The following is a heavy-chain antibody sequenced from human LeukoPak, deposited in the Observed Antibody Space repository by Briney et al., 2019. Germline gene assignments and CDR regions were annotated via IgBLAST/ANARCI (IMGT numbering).Heavy chain of an antibody. V-gene: IGHV3-23*01. J-gene: IGHJ6*03. CDR3: AKAGQYYYDSSGYSNYYYMDV. CDR1: GFTFSSYA. CDR2: ISGSGGST. Sequence: GGSLRLSCAASGFTFSSYAMSWVRQAPGKGLEWASAISGSGGSTYYADSVKGRFTISRDNSKNTLYLQMNSLRAEDTAVYYCAKAGQYYYDSSGYSNYYYMDVWGKGTTVTVSS. D-gene: IGHD3-22*01.